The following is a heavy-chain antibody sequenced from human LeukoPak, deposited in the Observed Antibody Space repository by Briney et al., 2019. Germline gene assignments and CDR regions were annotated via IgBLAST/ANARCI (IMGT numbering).Heavy chain of an antibody. CDR2: ISSSSSTI. CDR3: ARDDDYIRYYGMDV. CDR1: GFTFSSYS. J-gene: IGHJ6*02. Sequence: GGSLRLSCAASGFTFSSYSMTWVRQAPGKGLEWVSYISSSSSTIYCADSVKGRFTISRDNANNSLYLQMNSLRAEDTAVYYCARDDDYIRYYGMDVWGQGTTVTVSS. V-gene: IGHV3-48*01. D-gene: IGHD4-11*01.